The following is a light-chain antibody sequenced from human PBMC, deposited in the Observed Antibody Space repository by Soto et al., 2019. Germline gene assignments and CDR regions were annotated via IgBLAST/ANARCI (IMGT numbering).Light chain of an antibody. CDR1: QSVLYSSLNKNY. J-gene: IGKJ2*01. V-gene: IGKV4-1*01. CDR3: QQYYITPYT. CDR2: WAS. Sequence: DIVMTQSPDSLAVSLGERATINCKSSQSVLYSSLNKNYLAWYQQKPGQPPKLLIYWASSRQSGVPDRFSGSGYGTDFTLAISSLRAEDVAVYYCQQYYITPYTFGHGTKVEIK.